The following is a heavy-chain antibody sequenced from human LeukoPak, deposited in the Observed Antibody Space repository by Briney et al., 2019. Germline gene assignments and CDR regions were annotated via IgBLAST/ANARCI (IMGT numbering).Heavy chain of an antibody. J-gene: IGHJ1*01. CDR1: GFTFSGYG. Sequence: GRSLRLSCAASGFTFSGYGMHWVRLAPGKGLEWVAVISYDGSHKYYADSVQGRLTISRDNSKNTVYLQMNSLRAEDTAVYYCARDIYGDYGAEHWGQGTLVTVSS. V-gene: IGHV3-30*03. CDR2: ISYDGSHK. D-gene: IGHD4-17*01. CDR3: ARDIYGDYGAEH.